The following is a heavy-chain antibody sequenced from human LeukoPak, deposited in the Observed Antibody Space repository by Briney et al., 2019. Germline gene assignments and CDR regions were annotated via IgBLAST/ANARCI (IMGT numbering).Heavy chain of an antibody. CDR2: ISGSGGST. J-gene: IGHJ4*02. CDR3: AKEGIAAAGLDY. V-gene: IGHV3-23*01. CDR1: RFTFSSYA. Sequence: AGGSLRLSCAASRFTFSSYAMNWVRQAPGKGLEWVSAISGSGGSTYYADSVKGRFTISRDNSKNTLYLQMNSLRAEDTAVYYCAKEGIAAAGLDYWGQRTLVTVSS. D-gene: IGHD6-13*01.